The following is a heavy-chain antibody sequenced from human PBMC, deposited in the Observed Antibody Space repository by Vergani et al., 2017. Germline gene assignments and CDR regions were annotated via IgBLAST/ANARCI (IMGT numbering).Heavy chain of an antibody. CDR1: GGSMSDFY. CDR3: ATIGYRRWGYYFDY. Sequence: QVRLEESGPGVVKPSDTLSLTCTVSGGSMSDFYWTWIRQPAGRGLEWRGRIYPNGNGNYNESLRSRLTMSIDTSRSQFSLSLSSVTAADTAVYYCATIGYRRWGYYFDYWGQGILVTVSS. D-gene: IGHD2-2*02. V-gene: IGHV4-4*07. J-gene: IGHJ4*02. CDR2: IYPNGNG.